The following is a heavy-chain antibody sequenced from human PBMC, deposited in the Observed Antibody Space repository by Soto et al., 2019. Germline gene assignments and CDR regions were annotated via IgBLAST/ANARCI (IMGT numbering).Heavy chain of an antibody. CDR1: GCSISSYY. Sequence: SETLSLTCTVSGCSISSYYWSWIRQPPGKGLEWIGYIYYSGSTNYNPSLKSRVTISVDTSKNQFSLKLSSVTAADTAVYYCARDRYCSSTSCPPGRWFDPWGQGTLVTVSS. CDR3: ARDRYCSSTSCPPGRWFDP. V-gene: IGHV4-59*01. CDR2: IYYSGST. D-gene: IGHD2-2*01. J-gene: IGHJ5*02.